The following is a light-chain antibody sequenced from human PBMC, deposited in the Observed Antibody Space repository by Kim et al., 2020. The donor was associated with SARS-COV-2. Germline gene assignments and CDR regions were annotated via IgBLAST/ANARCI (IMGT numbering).Light chain of an antibody. CDR1: KLGDKY. CDR3: QAWDSSTAWV. CDR2: QDS. J-gene: IGLJ3*02. V-gene: IGLV3-1*01. Sequence: SPGQTAAITWSGGKLGDKYACWYQQKPGQSPVLVIYQDSKRPSGIPERFSGSNSGNTATLTISGTQAMDEADYYCQAWDSSTAWVFGGGTQLTVL.